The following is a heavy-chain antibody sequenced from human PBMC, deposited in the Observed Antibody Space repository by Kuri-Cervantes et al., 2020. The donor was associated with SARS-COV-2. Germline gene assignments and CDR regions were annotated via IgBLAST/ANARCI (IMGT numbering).Heavy chain of an antibody. Sequence: SVKVSCKASGGTFSSYTISWLRQAPGQGLEWMGRIIPILGIANYAQKFQGRFTITADKSTGTAYMELRSLRSDDTAVYYCARVLDPNWFDPWGQGTLVTVSS. CDR1: GGTFSSYT. V-gene: IGHV1-69*02. CDR3: ARVLDPNWFDP. J-gene: IGHJ5*02. CDR2: IIPILGIA.